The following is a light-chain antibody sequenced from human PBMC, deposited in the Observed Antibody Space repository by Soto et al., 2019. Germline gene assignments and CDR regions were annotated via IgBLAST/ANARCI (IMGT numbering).Light chain of an antibody. CDR1: RGISRY. CDR3: QQYTCYSRT. V-gene: IGKV1-5*01. J-gene: IGKJ1*01. CDR2: DAS. Sequence: DIQMTQPPYTLSASVGDRVAITCRARRGISRYLNWYHQKPEKAPFLLISDASNLERGVPSRFGGSGSGTEFTLTISSMQPDDFATYYCQQYTCYSRTFGQGTKVDNK.